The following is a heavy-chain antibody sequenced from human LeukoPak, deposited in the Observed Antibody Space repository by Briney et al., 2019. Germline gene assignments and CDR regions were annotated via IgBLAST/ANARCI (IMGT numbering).Heavy chain of an antibody. CDR1: GGSFSGYY. V-gene: IGHV4-34*01. D-gene: IGHD3-22*01. J-gene: IGHJ4*02. CDR3: ARRVVVVSPTTTLYFDY. CDR2: INHSGST. Sequence: SETLCLTCAVYGGSFSGYYWSWIRQPPGKGLEWIGEINHSGSTNYNPSLKSRVTISVDTSKNQFSLKLSSVTAADTAVYYCARRVVVVSPTTTLYFDYWGQGTLVTVSS.